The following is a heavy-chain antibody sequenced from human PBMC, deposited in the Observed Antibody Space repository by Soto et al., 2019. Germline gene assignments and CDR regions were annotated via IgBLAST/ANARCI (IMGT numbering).Heavy chain of an antibody. CDR1: GFTFSSYA. V-gene: IGHV3-23*01. D-gene: IGHD3-3*01. CDR2: ISGRGGSK. CDR3: AKGYDFWSGYYYDAFDI. J-gene: IGHJ3*02. Sequence: GGSLRLSCAASGFTFSSYAMSWVRQAPGKGLERVSAISGRGGSKYYAESVKGRFTISRDNSKNTLYLQMNSLRAEDTAVYYCAKGYDFWSGYYYDAFDIWGQGTMVTVSS.